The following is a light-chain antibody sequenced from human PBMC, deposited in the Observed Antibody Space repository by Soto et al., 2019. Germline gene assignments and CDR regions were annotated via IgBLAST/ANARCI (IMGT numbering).Light chain of an antibody. J-gene: IGLJ1*01. V-gene: IGLV2-14*01. CDR3: TSYTSSSTLDV. CDR1: SSDVGGYNY. CDR2: EVS. Sequence: QSVLTQPASVSGSPGQSITISCTGTSSDVGGYNYVSWYQQHPGKAPKLMIYEVSNRPSGVSNRFSGSKSGHTASLTISGRQSEDEADYFCTSYTSSSTLDVFGTGTKLTVL.